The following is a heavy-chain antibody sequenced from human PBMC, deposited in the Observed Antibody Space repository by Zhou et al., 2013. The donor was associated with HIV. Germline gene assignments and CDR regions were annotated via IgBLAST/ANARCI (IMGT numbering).Heavy chain of an antibody. D-gene: IGHD6-13*01. CDR1: GGSFSGYY. CDR3: ARRSSHLEAFDI. Sequence: QVQLQQWGAGLLKPSETLSLTCAVYGGSFSGYYWGWIRQPPGKGLEWIGSIYHSGSTYYNPSLKSRVTISVDTSKNQFSLKLSSVTAADTAVYYCARRSSHLEAFDIWGQGTMVTVSS. V-gene: IGHV4-34*01. CDR2: IYHSGST. J-gene: IGHJ3*02.